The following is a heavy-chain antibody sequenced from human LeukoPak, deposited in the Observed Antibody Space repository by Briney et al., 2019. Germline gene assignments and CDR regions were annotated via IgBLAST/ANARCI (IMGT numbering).Heavy chain of an antibody. CDR2: INPNSGGT. D-gene: IGHD6-19*01. Sequence: GASVKASCKSSGYTFTGYYMHWVRQAPGQGLEWMGWINPNSGGTNYAQKFQGRVTMTRDTSISTAYMELSRLRSDDTAVYYCARASGWLDYYYYYMDVWGKGTTVTVSS. CDR1: GYTFTGYY. V-gene: IGHV1-2*02. CDR3: ARASGWLDYYYYYMDV. J-gene: IGHJ6*03.